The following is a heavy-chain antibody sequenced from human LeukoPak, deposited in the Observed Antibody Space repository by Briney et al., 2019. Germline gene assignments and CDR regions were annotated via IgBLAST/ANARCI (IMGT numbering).Heavy chain of an antibody. CDR1: GFTFSSYG. J-gene: IGHJ4*02. Sequence: GGSLRLSCAASGFTFSSYGMHWVRQAPGKWLDWVAFIRSDGSIKYYTESVKGRFTISRDNSKNTLYLQMNSLRAEDTAVYYCAKDEVFSSAWYFDYWGQGTLVTVSS. CDR3: AKDEVFSSAWYFDY. D-gene: IGHD6-19*01. V-gene: IGHV3-30*02. CDR2: IRSDGSIK.